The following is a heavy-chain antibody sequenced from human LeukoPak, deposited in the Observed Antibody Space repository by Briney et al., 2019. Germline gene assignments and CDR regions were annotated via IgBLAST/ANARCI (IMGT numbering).Heavy chain of an antibody. V-gene: IGHV3-21*01. CDR1: GFTFSSYN. CDR2: ISTSGSYI. D-gene: IGHD3-10*01. Sequence: GGSLRLSCAASGFTFSSYNMNWVRQAPGKGLEWVSSISTSGSYIYYANSMKGRFTISRDNAKNSLYLQMNSLRVEDSAVYYCATDLIHYYASGAKTWGQGTLVTVSS. J-gene: IGHJ5*02. CDR3: ATDLIHYYASGAKT.